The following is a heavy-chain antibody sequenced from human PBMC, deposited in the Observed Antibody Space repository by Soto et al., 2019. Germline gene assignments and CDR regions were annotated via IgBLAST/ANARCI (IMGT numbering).Heavy chain of an antibody. D-gene: IGHD2-2*01. Sequence: GGSLRLSCAASGFTFSSYAMSWVRQAPGKGLEWVSAISGSGGSTYYADSVRGRFTISRDNSKNTLYLQMNSLRAEDTAVYYCAKARVVVVPAAMENYYMDVWGKGTTVTAP. CDR3: AKARVVVVPAAMENYYMDV. J-gene: IGHJ6*03. V-gene: IGHV3-23*01. CDR2: ISGSGGST. CDR1: GFTFSSYA.